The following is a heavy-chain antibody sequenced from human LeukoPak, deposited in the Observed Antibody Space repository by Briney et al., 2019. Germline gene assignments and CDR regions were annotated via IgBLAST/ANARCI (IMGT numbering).Heavy chain of an antibody. Sequence: PGGSLRLSCAASGFTFSDYYMSWVRQAPGKGLEWVSAISGSGGSTYYADSVKGRFTISRDNSKNTLYLQMNSLRAEDTAVYYCAKVGGSGSYYGYWGQGTLVTVSS. CDR3: AKVGGSGSYYGY. J-gene: IGHJ4*02. D-gene: IGHD1-26*01. CDR1: GFTFSDYY. V-gene: IGHV3-23*01. CDR2: ISGSGGST.